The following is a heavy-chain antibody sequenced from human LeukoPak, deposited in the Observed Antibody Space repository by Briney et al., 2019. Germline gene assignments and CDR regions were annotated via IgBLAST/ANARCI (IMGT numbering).Heavy chain of an antibody. CDR3: ARDQGYTTGFDRDY. CDR2: ISYSGTT. CDR1: GGSISSSGYY. V-gene: IGHV4-39*07. J-gene: IGHJ4*02. D-gene: IGHD1-1*01. Sequence: SETLSLTCTVSGGSISSSGYYWGWVRQPPGGGLEWIGSISYSGTTFDNPSLKSRVTLSVDTSKNQFSLRLSSVTAADTAVYYCARDQGYTTGFDRDYWGQGTLATVSS.